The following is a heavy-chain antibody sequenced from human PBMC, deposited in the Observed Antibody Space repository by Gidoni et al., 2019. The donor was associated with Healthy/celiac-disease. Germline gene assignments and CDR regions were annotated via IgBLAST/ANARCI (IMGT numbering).Heavy chain of an antibody. Sequence: EVQLVESGGGLVKPGGSLRLSCAASGVTFSNAWMSWVRQAPGKGLEWVGRIKSKTDGGTTDYAAPVKGRFTISRDDSKNTLYLQMNSLKTEDTAVYYCTTPYLMTTSLSWGQGTLVTVSS. CDR3: TTPYLMTTSLS. J-gene: IGHJ4*02. D-gene: IGHD4-17*01. CDR1: GVTFSNAW. CDR2: IKSKTDGGTT. V-gene: IGHV3-15*01.